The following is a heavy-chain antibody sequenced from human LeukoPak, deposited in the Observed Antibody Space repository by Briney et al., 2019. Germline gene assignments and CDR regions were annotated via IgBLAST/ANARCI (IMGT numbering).Heavy chain of an antibody. CDR3: AKPKDNSLYCFDY. J-gene: IGHJ4*02. CDR2: ISGSGGST. Sequence: QPGGSLRLSCAASAFTFRSYAMSWVRQAGGKGLERVSAISGSGGSTYYADSVKGRFTISRDNSKNTLYLQMSSRRAEDTAVYYCAKPKDNSLYCFDYWGQGTLVTVSS. CDR1: AFTFRSYA. D-gene: IGHD1-20*01. V-gene: IGHV3-23*01.